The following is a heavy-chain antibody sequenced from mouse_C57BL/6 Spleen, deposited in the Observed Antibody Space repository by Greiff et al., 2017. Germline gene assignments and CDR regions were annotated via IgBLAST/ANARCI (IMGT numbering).Heavy chain of an antibody. D-gene: IGHD2-5*01. V-gene: IGHV5-9*01. CDR2: ISGGGGNT. CDR3: ARHGYYSNYDWYFDV. Sequence: EVMLVESGGGLVKPGGSLKLSCAASGFTFSSYTMSWVRQTPEKRLEWVATISGGGGNTYYPDSVKGRFTISRDNAKNTLYLQMSSLRSEDTALYYCARHGYYSNYDWYFDVWGTGTTVTVSS. CDR1: GFTFSSYT. J-gene: IGHJ1*03.